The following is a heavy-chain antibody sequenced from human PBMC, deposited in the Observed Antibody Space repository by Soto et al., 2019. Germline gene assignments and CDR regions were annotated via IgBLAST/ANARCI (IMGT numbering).Heavy chain of an antibody. V-gene: IGHV1-2*04. D-gene: IGHD6-13*01. CDR3: ARDLMGYSSSWYRYYGMDV. CDR1: GYTFTGYY. CDR2: INPNSGGT. Sequence: GASVKVSCKASGYTFTGYYMHWVRQAPGQGLEWMGWINPNSGGTNYAQKFQGWVTMTRDTSISTAYMELSRLRSDDTAVYYCARDLMGYSSSWYRYYGMDVWGQGTTVTVSS. J-gene: IGHJ6*02.